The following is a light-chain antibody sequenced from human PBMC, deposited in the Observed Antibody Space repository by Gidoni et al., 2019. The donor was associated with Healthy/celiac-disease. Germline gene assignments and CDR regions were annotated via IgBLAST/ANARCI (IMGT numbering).Light chain of an antibody. V-gene: IGKV3-20*01. Sequence: ESVLTQSPGTLSLSPGERATLSCRASQAVSNSYLAWYVQKPGQAPRLLIYGASNRATGTPDRFSGSGSGTDFTLTISRLEPDDFATYYCQQYGSSSGAFGQXTKVEIK. CDR3: QQYGSSSGA. CDR2: GAS. J-gene: IGKJ1*01. CDR1: QAVSNSY.